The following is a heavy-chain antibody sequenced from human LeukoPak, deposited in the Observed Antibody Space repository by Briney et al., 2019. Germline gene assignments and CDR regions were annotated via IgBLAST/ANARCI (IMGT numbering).Heavy chain of an antibody. D-gene: IGHD6-13*01. J-gene: IGHJ2*01. CDR2: IKADGSDQ. CDR1: GFSFSTSG. Sequence: SGGSLRLSCAGSGFSFSTSGMHWVHQAPGKGLEWAALIKADGSDQYYADSVKGRFTISRDNSKDTLFLQMNSLRVEDTAVYYCAKGRGTAGAPNTWYFDLWGRGTLITVSS. V-gene: IGHV3-30*02. CDR3: AKGRGTAGAPNTWYFDL.